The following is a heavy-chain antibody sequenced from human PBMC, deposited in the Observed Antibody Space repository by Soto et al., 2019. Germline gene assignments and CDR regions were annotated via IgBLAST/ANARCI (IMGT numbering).Heavy chain of an antibody. D-gene: IGHD2-15*01. J-gene: IGHJ6*02. CDR1: GATFSSYA. CDR2: IIPIFRTA. Sequence: SVNVSCKASGATFSSYAISWVRQAPGQGLEWMGWIIPIFRTAKYAQKFQGRVTITADKSTSTAYMELSSLRSEDTAVYYCASGDGVVAPPGSSRAHYYYGKDVWGPGTGCTVSS. V-gene: IGHV1-69*06. CDR3: ASGDGVVAPPGSSRAHYYYGKDV.